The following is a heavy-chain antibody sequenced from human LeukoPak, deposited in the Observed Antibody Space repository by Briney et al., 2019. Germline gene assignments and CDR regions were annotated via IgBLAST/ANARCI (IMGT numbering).Heavy chain of an antibody. CDR3: ARDCRIAAAGRGTYFDY. CDR2: IYYSGST. CDR1: GGSISSSSYY. V-gene: IGHV4-39*07. D-gene: IGHD6-13*01. Sequence: PSETLSLTCTVSGGSISSSSYYWGWIRQPPGKGLEWIGSIYYSGSTYYNPSLKSRVTISVDTSKNQFSLKLSSVAAADTAVYYCARDCRIAAAGRGTYFDYWGQGTLVTVSS. J-gene: IGHJ4*02.